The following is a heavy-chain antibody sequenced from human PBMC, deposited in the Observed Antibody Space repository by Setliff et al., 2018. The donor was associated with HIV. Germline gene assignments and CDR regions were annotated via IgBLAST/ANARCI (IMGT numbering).Heavy chain of an antibody. D-gene: IGHD3-3*01. V-gene: IGHV3-66*02. J-gene: IGHJ4*02. CDR3: AYYDFWGGPSSAYYFDY. CDR2: IYSGGNT. CDR1: GFNVSGNY. Sequence: LSCVASGFNVSGNYMTWVRQAPGKGLEWVSLIYSGGNTRYADSVKGRFTISRDSSKNSLFLQMNSLRAEDTAVYYCAYYDFWGGPSSAYYFDYWGQGTLVTVSS.